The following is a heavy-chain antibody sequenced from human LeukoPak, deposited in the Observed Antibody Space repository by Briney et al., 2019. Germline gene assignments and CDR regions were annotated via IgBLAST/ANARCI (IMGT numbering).Heavy chain of an antibody. CDR1: GFTFSSYW. CDR3: AKPYYYGSGSYYADFDY. Sequence: PGGSRRLSCAASGFTFSSYWMSWVRQAPGKGLEGVAVIWYDGSNKYYADTVKGRFTISRDNSKNTLYLQMNSLRAEDTAVYYCAKPYYYGSGSYYADFDYWGQGTLVTVSS. D-gene: IGHD3-10*01. V-gene: IGHV3-33*08. J-gene: IGHJ4*02. CDR2: IWYDGSNK.